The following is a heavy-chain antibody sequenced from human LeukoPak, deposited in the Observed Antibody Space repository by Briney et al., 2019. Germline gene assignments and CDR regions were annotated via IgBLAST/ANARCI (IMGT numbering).Heavy chain of an antibody. Sequence: SETLSFTCTVSGGSISSYYWSWIRQPPGKGLEWIGYIYYSGSTNYNPSLKSRVTISVDTSKNQFSLKLSSATAADTAVYYCAREGLSLYYFDYWGQGALVTVSS. CDR1: GGSISSYY. V-gene: IGHV4-59*01. J-gene: IGHJ4*02. CDR3: AREGLSLYYFDY. CDR2: IYYSGST.